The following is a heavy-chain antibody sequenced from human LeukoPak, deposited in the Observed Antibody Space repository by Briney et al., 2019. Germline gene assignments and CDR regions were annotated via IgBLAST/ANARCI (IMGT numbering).Heavy chain of an antibody. Sequence: GESLKISCKGSGYSFTSYWIGWVRQMPGKGLEWMGIIYPGDSDTRYSPSFQGQVTISADKSISTAYLQWSSLKASDTAMYYCARERKSAAGTAPYCFDYWGQGTLVTVSS. V-gene: IGHV5-51*01. J-gene: IGHJ4*02. CDR2: IYPGDSDT. CDR1: GYSFTSYW. D-gene: IGHD6-13*01. CDR3: ARERKSAAGTAPYCFDY.